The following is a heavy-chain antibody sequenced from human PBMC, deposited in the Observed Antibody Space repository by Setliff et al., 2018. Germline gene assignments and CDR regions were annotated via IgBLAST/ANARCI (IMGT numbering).Heavy chain of an antibody. D-gene: IGHD3-22*01. V-gene: IGHV4-31*03. J-gene: IGHJ5*02. CDR2: IFYNGNT. CDR3: ARASHSYGSPNWFDP. Sequence: PSETLSLTCIVSGDFISSGGYTWNWIRQHPEMGLEWIGYIFYNGNTFYNPSLQSRVTISVDTSKNQFSLKLTSLNAADSAVYYCARASHSYGSPNWFDPWGPGTLVTVSS. CDR1: GDFISSGGYT.